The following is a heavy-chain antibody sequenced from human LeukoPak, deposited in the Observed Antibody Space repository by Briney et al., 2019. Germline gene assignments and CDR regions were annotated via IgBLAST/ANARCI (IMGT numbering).Heavy chain of an antibody. Sequence: QPGGSLRLSCAASGFTFSSYAMSWVRQAPGKGLEWVSAISGSGGSTYYADSVKGRFTLSRDNSKNTLYLQMNSLRAEDTAVYYCAKDHGSSSWYFDYWGQGTLVTVSS. D-gene: IGHD6-13*01. CDR1: GFTFSSYA. CDR3: AKDHGSSSWYFDY. J-gene: IGHJ4*02. CDR2: ISGSGGST. V-gene: IGHV3-23*01.